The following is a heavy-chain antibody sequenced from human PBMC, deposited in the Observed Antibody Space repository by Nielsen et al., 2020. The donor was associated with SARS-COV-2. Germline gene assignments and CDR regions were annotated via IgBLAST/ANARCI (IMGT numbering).Heavy chain of an antibody. CDR2: INHRGST. V-gene: IGHV4-34*01. J-gene: IGHJ4*02. CDR3: ARGWAAMVTGYYFDY. CDR1: GGFVSGYY. D-gene: IGHD5-18*01. Sequence: SETLSLTCDVYGGFVSGYYWNWIRQPPGKGLEWIGEINHRGSTNYNPSLKSRVTISVDTSKNQFSLKLSSVTAADTAVYYCARGWAAMVTGYYFDYWGQGTLVTVSS.